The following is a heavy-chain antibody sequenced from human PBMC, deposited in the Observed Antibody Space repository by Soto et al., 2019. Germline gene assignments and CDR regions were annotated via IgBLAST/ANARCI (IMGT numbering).Heavy chain of an antibody. D-gene: IGHD4-17*01. CDR1: GFTFSSYG. CDR2: ISYDGSNK. CDR3: ATTSYGDYYFDY. V-gene: IGHV3-30*03. J-gene: IGHJ4*02. Sequence: ESGGGVVQPGRSLRLSCAASGFTFSSYGMHWVRQAPGKGLEWVALISYDGSNKYYADSVKGRFTISRDNSKNTLYLQMNSLRAEDTAVYYCATTSYGDYYFDYWGQGTLVTVSS.